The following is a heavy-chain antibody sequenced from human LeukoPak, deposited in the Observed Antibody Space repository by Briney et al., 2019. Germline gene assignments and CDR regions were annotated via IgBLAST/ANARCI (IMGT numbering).Heavy chain of an antibody. CDR3: AREGYCSSTSCYGSRYYYYYMDV. D-gene: IGHD2-2*01. CDR2: ISSSSSTI. V-gene: IGHV3-48*04. Sequence: GGSLRLSCAASGFTFSSYSMNWVRQAPGKGLEWVSYISSSSSTIYYADPVKGRFTISRDNAKNSLYLQMNSLRAEDTAVYYCAREGYCSSTSCYGSRYYYYYMDVWGKGTTVTVSS. J-gene: IGHJ6*03. CDR1: GFTFSSYS.